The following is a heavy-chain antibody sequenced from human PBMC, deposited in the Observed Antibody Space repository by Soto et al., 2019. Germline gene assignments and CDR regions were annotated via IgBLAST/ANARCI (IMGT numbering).Heavy chain of an antibody. CDR1: GGSFSGYY. J-gene: IGHJ6*02. D-gene: IGHD2-2*02. CDR3: ARGRGYCSSTSCYNPYYYYGMDV. V-gene: IGHV4-34*01. Sequence: KPSETLSLTCAVYGGSFSGYYWSWIRQPPGKGLEWIGEINHSGSTNYNPSLKSRVTISVDTSKNQFSLKLSSVTAADTAVYYCARGRGYCSSTSCYNPYYYYGMDVWGQGTTVTVSS. CDR2: INHSGST.